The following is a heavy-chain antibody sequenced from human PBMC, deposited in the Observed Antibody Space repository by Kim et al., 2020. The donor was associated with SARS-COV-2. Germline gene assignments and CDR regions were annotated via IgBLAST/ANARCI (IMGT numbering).Heavy chain of an antibody. Sequence: SGPTLVNPTQTLTLTCTFSGVSIFTRGMCVSWIRQPPGKALEWLARIDWDDDKYYNTSLKTRLTISKDTSKNQVVLTMTNMDPVDTATYYCARIRGSGTTRSQSYHYYMDVWGKGTTVTVSS. CDR3: ARIRGSGTTRSQSYHYYMDV. D-gene: IGHD1-7*01. CDR1: GVSIFTRGMC. V-gene: IGHV2-70*11. J-gene: IGHJ6*03. CDR2: IDWDDDK.